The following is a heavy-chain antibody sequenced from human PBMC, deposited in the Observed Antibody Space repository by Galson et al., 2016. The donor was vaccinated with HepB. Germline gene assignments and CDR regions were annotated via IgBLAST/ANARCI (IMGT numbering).Heavy chain of an antibody. CDR2: ISYDGSIK. Sequence: SLRLSCAASGFTFTSYGMHWVRQAPGKGLEWVAVISYDGSIKYYADSAKGRFTISRDNSKNTLYLQMNSLIAEDTAVYYCAKDRSYSGGWRTYFDYWGQGTLVTVSS. V-gene: IGHV3-30*18. J-gene: IGHJ4*02. D-gene: IGHD6-19*01. CDR1: GFTFTSYG. CDR3: AKDRSYSGGWRTYFDY.